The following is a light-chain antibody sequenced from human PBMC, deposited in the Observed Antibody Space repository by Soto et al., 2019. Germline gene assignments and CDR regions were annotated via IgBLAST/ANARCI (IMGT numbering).Light chain of an antibody. J-gene: IGKJ1*01. Sequence: EIVLTQSPGTLSLSPGERATLSCRASQSVSNNYLAWFQQTPGQAPRLLIYDTSRRATGIPERFSGSGSGTDFTLTISRLEPEDSAMYYCQQYGNSPRTFGQGTKVEIK. V-gene: IGKV3-20*01. CDR3: QQYGNSPRT. CDR2: DTS. CDR1: QSVSNNY.